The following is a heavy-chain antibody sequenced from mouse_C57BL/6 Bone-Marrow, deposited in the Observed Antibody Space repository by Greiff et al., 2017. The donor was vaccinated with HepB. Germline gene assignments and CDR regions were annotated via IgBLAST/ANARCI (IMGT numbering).Heavy chain of an antibody. CDR1: GYTFTDYY. CDR3: ARSRWLLPLFDY. CDR2: INPYNGGT. Sequence: EVKLQESGPVLVKPGASVKMSCKASGYTFTDYYMNWVKQSHGKSLEWIGVINPYNGGTSYNQKFKGKATLTVDKSSSTAYMELNSLTSEDSAVYYCARSRWLLPLFDYGGQGTTLTVSS. V-gene: IGHV1-19*01. D-gene: IGHD2-3*01. J-gene: IGHJ2*01.